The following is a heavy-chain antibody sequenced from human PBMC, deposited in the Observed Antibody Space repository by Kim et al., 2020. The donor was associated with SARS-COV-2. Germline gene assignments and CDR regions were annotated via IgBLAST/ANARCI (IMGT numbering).Heavy chain of an antibody. CDR1: GFTFSSFA. V-gene: IGHV3-23*01. CDR2: ISDSGGST. Sequence: GGSLRLSCAASGFTFSSFAMSWVRQAPGKGLEWVSAISDSGGSTYYADSVKGRFTISRDNSKNTLYLQMNSLRAEDTAVYYFAKDLGYCSSTSSYPPYGMDVWGQGTTVTVSS. J-gene: IGHJ6*02. CDR3: AKDLGYCSSTSSYPPYGMDV. D-gene: IGHD2-2*03.